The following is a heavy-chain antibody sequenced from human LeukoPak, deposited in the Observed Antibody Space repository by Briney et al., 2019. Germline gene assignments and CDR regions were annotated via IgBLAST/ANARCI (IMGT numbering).Heavy chain of an antibody. V-gene: IGHV4-59*08. CDR2: VYYSGST. J-gene: IGHJ4*02. Sequence: SETLSLTCTVSGGSINNYYWSWIRQPPGKGLEWIGYVYYSGSTYYNPSLKSRVTISVDTSKNQFSLKLSSVTAADTAVYYCASHGTIEYSYGSGSDYWGQGTLVTVSS. D-gene: IGHD3-10*01. CDR1: GGSINNYY. CDR3: ASHGTIEYSYGSGSDY.